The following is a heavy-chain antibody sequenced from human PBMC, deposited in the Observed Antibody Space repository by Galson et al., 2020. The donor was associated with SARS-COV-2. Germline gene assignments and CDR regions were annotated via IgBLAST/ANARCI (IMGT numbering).Heavy chain of an antibody. V-gene: IGHV4-31*03. D-gene: IGHD3-22*01. CDR2: IYYSGST. CDR1: GGSISSGGYY. CDR3: ASYRIGYYDSSGYYYVDYYYGMDV. Sequence: SETLSLTCTVSGGSISSGGYYWSWIRQHPGNGLEWIGYIYYSGSTYYNPSLKSRVTISVDTSKNQFSLKLSSVTAADTAVYYCASYRIGYYDSSGYYYVDYYYGMDVWGQGTTVTVSS. J-gene: IGHJ6*02.